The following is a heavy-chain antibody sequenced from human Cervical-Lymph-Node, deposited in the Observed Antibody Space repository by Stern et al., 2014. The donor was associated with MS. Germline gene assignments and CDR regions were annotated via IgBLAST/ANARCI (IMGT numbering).Heavy chain of an antibody. J-gene: IGHJ4*02. CDR3: ARAEDYDYVWGSSISY. Sequence: QVQLQESGPGLVKPSQTLSLTCTVSGGSISSGDYYWSWIRQHPGKGLEWIGYIYYSGSTYYNPSLKGRVTISVDTSKNQFSLKLSSVTAADTAVYYCARAEDYDYVWGSSISYWGQGTLVTVSS. CDR2: IYYSGST. D-gene: IGHD3-16*01. CDR1: GGSISSGDYY. V-gene: IGHV4-31*03.